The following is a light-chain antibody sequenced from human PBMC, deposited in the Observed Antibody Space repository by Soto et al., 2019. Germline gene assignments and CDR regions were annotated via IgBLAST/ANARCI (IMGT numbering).Light chain of an antibody. Sequence: EIVLTQSPATLSLSPGARATLSCRASQSIGSYLAWYQQKPGQAPRLLIYGASNRATGIPARFSGSGSGTDFTLTISSLEPEDFAVYYCQQRYNWPPLTFGQGTRLEIK. J-gene: IGKJ5*01. CDR1: QSIGSY. V-gene: IGKV3-11*01. CDR3: QQRYNWPPLT. CDR2: GAS.